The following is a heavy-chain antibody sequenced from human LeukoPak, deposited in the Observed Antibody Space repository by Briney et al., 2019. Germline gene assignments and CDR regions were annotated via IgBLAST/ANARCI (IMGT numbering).Heavy chain of an antibody. D-gene: IGHD6-13*01. CDR1: GGSISSYY. J-gene: IGHJ5*02. CDR3: ARSRWAAAGPGWFDP. CDR2: SYYSGST. Sequence: PSETLSLTCTVSGGSISSYYWSWIRQPPGKGLEWIGYSYYSGSTNYNPSLKSRVTISVDTSKNQFSLKLSSVTAADTAVYYCARSRWAAAGPGWFDPWAREPWSPSPQ. V-gene: IGHV4-59*01.